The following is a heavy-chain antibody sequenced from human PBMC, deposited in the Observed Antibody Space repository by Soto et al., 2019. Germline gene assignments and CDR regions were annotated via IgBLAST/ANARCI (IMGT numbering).Heavy chain of an antibody. J-gene: IGHJ4*02. CDR2: ISYDGNNK. V-gene: IGHV3-30-3*01. Sequence: GGSLRLSCAASGFTFSSYAMHWVRQAPGKGLEWVAVISYDGNNKYYADSVKGRFPISRDNSKNTLYLQMNSLRAEDTAVYYCARGPSSLTRFDYWGQGTLVTVSS. CDR1: GFTFSSYA. D-gene: IGHD2-2*01. CDR3: ARGPSSLTRFDY.